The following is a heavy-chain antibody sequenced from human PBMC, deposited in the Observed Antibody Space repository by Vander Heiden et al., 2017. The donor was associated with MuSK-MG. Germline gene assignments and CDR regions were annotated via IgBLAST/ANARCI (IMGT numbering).Heavy chain of an antibody. J-gene: IGHJ6*02. CDR1: GGPIGSGRYC. V-gene: IGHV4-39*07. CDR2: IYYSGST. D-gene: IGHD3-10*01. Sequence: QLQLQQSVQGLVKASESLSRTCACPGGPIGSGRYCGGGMRQPAGKGLEWIGSIYYSGSTYYNPTLKSRVTISVDTSKNQFSLKLSSVTAADTAVYYCARGMMVRGVIKAYYYYYGMDVWGQGTTVTVSS. CDR3: ARGMMVRGVIKAYYYYYGMDV.